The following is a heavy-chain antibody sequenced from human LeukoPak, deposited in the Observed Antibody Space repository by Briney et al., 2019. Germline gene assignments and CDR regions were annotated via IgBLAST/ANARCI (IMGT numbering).Heavy chain of an antibody. CDR1: GYSFTSYW. CDR3: ARHHSNCSSTSCYVSEYFQH. Sequence: GESLKISCKGSGYSFTSYWISWVRQMPGKGLEWMGRIDPSDSYTNYSPSFQGHGTISADKSISTAYLQWSSLKASDTAMYYCARHHSNCSSTSCYVSEYFQHWGQGTLVTVSS. D-gene: IGHD2-2*01. J-gene: IGHJ1*01. V-gene: IGHV5-10-1*01. CDR2: IDPSDSYT.